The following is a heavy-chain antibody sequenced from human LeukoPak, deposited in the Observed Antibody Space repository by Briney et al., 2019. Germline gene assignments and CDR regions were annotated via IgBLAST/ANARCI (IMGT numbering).Heavy chain of an antibody. CDR3: ARSTMVRGVIMAHNWFDP. CDR1: GGSISSGGYY. J-gene: IGHJ5*02. V-gene: IGHV4-31*03. CDR2: IYYSGST. Sequence: SETLSLTCTVSGGSISSGGYYWSWIRQPPGKGLEWMGYIYYSGSTYYNPSLKNRVTIAVDTSKNQFSLELSSVTAADTAVYDRARSTMVRGVIMAHNWFDPWGQGTLVTVSS. D-gene: IGHD3-10*01.